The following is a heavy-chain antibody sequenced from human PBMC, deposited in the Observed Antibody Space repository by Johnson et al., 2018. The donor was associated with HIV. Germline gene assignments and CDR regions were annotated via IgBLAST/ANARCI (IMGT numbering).Heavy chain of an antibody. D-gene: IGHD3-16*01. CDR1: GFTFNDYG. Sequence: EVQLVESGGGVVRPGGSLRLSCAASGFTFNDYGMSWVRQAPGQGLEWVSTINWNGGSTGYADSVKGRFTISRDNAKNSLYLHMNSLRAEDTALYYCARVGDYYDYVWGAFDIWGQGTMVTVSS. CDR3: ARVGDYYDYVWGAFDI. CDR2: INWNGGST. V-gene: IGHV3-20*04. J-gene: IGHJ3*02.